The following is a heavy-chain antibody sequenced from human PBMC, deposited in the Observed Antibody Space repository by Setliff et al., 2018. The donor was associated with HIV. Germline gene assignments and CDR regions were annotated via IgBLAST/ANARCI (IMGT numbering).Heavy chain of an antibody. CDR3: ARERSALLWKNWFDP. CDR2: INVNSGGT. CDR1: GYLFTGYY. V-gene: IGHV1-2*02. Sequence: ASVKVSCKASGYLFTGYYMHWVRQAPGQGLEWMGWINVNSGGTKYAQKFQGSVTMTRDTSISTAYMEVSSLRSDDTAVYYCARERSALLWKNWFDPWGQGTLVTVSS. J-gene: IGHJ5*02. D-gene: IGHD3-10*01.